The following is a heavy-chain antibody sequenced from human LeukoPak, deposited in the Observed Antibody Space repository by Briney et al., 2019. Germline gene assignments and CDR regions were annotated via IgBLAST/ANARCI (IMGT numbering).Heavy chain of an antibody. D-gene: IGHD1-14*01. V-gene: IGHV4-39*01. J-gene: IGHJ4*02. CDR1: GGSISSSSYY. CDR2: IYYSGGT. Sequence: SETLSLTCTVSGGSISSSSYYWGWIRQPPGKGLEWIGSIYYSGGTYYNPSLKSRVTISVDTSKNQFSLKLSSVTAADTAVYYCATRTVDFDYWGQGTLVTVSS. CDR3: ATRTVDFDY.